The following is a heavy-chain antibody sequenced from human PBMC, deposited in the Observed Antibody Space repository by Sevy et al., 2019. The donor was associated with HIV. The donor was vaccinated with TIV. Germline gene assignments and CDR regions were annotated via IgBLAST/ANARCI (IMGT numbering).Heavy chain of an antibody. V-gene: IGHV3-11*01. J-gene: IGHJ4*02. D-gene: IGHD3-3*01. Sequence: VGSLRLSCAASGFTFSDYYMTWIRQAPGKGLEWVSYISSSGSTISNADFVKGRFTISRDNAKNSLFLQMNSLRAEDTAVYYCARVENLEWSPNSPDYFDYWGQGTLVTVSS. CDR2: ISSSGSTI. CDR1: GFTFSDYY. CDR3: ARVENLEWSPNSPDYFDY.